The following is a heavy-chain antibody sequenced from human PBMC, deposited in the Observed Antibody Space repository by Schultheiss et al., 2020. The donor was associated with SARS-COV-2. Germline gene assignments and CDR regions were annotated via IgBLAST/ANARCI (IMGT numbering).Heavy chain of an antibody. V-gene: IGHV1-69*02. Sequence: SVKVSCKASGGTFSSYTISWVRQAPGQGLEWMGWIIPILGIANYARKFQGRVTITGDKSTSTAYMELSSLRSEDTAVYYCARSAPPTTPQRCRLYYYYGMDVWGQGTTVTVSS. CDR3: ARSAPPTTPQRCRLYYYYGMDV. CDR1: GGTFSSYT. CDR2: IIPILGIA. D-gene: IGHD4-11*01. J-gene: IGHJ6*02.